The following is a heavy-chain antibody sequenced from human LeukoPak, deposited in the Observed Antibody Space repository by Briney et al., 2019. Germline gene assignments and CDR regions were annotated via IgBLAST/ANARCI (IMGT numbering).Heavy chain of an antibody. V-gene: IGHV3-7*01. Sequence: GGSLRLSCAASGFTFSSYSMNWVRQAPGKGLEWVANIKQDGSEKNYVDSVKDRLTISRDNAKNSLYLQMNSLRVEDTAVYYCARLEQWLTPYWGQGTLVTVSS. CDR1: GFTFSSYS. J-gene: IGHJ4*02. CDR2: IKQDGSEK. CDR3: ARLEQWLTPY. D-gene: IGHD6-19*01.